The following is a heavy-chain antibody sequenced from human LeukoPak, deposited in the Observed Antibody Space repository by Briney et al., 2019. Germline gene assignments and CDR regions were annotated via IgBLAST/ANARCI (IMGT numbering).Heavy chain of an antibody. CDR2: ISSSGSTI. CDR1: GFTFSSYS. V-gene: IGHV3-48*04. D-gene: IGHD3-9*01. J-gene: IGHJ4*02. CDR3: ARIPTPVLRYFDWSSMDY. Sequence: GGSLRLSCAASGFTFSSYSMNWVRQAPGKGLEWVSYISSSGSTIYYADSVKGRFTISRDNAKNSLYLQMNSLRAEDTAVYYCARIPTPVLRYFDWSSMDYWGQGTLVTVSS.